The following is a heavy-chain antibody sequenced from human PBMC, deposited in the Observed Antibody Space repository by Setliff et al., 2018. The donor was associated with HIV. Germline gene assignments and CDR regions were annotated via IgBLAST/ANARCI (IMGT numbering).Heavy chain of an antibody. V-gene: IGHV3-20*04. D-gene: IGHD3-9*01. CDR2: INWNGGST. CDR3: ARATVLRYFDWFSRPGANAFDI. Sequence: GESLRLSCAASGFTFDDYGMSWVRQAPGKGLEWVSGINWNGGSTGYADSVKGRFTISRDNAKNSLYLQMNSLRAEDTALYYCARATVLRYFDWFSRPGANAFDIWGQGTMVTVSS. J-gene: IGHJ3*02. CDR1: GFTFDDYG.